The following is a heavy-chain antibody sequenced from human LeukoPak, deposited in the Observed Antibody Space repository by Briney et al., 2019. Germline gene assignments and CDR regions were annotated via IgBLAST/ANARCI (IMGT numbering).Heavy chain of an antibody. CDR1: GGSISSSNW. Sequence: PSGTLSLTCAVSGGSISSSNWWSWVRQPPGKGLEWIGEIFHSGSTNYNPSLKSRVTVFADTSKNQVSLQLSSVTAADTAVYYCAGRPAGYWGQGTLVTVSS. J-gene: IGHJ4*02. CDR3: AGRPAGY. V-gene: IGHV4-4*02. CDR2: IFHSGST.